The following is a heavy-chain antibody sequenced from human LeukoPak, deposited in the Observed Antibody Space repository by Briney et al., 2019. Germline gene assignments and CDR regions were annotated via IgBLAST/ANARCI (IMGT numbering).Heavy chain of an antibody. J-gene: IGHJ4*02. CDR2: IIPIFGTA. CDR3: ARGPYYDFWSGYIDY. D-gene: IGHD3-3*01. Sequence: SVKVSCKASGGTFSSYAISWVRQAPGQGLEWMGGIIPIFGTANYAQKFQGRVTITTDESTSTAYMELSSLRSEDTAVYYCARGPYYDFWSGYIDYWGQGTLVTVSS. V-gene: IGHV1-69*05. CDR1: GGTFSSYA.